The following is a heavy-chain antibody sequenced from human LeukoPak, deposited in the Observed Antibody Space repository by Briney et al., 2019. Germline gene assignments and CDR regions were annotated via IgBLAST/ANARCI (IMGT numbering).Heavy chain of an antibody. Sequence: SETLSLTCAVYGGSFTPYSWNWIRQPLGKGLEWIGEINHSGDTNYNPSLKRRVTISIDTSKSQFSLRLNSVTAADTAVYYCARTPPPGATAYGAVDYWAQGTLVTVSS. V-gene: IGHV4-34*01. J-gene: IGHJ4*02. D-gene: IGHD3-16*01. CDR3: ARTPPPGATAYGAVDY. CDR2: INHSGDT. CDR1: GGSFTPYS.